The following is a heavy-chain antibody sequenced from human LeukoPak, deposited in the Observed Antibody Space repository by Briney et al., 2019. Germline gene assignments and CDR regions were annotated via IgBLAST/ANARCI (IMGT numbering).Heavy chain of an antibody. D-gene: IGHD3-10*01. Sequence: SETLSLTCTVSGGSISSYYWSWIRQPPGKGLEWIGYIYYSGSTNYNPSLKSRVTISVDTSKNQCSLRLSSVTAADTALYYCARLTGSAIWGQGTMVTVSS. CDR1: GGSISSYY. V-gene: IGHV4-59*08. CDR3: ARLTGSAI. CDR2: IYYSGST. J-gene: IGHJ3*02.